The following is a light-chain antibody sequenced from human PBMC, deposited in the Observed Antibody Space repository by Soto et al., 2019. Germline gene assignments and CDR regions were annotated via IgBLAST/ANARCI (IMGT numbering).Light chain of an antibody. Sequence: ETLMTQSPDTLSVSPGESATLSCRASQDVSTNLAWFHQKPGQTPRLVLYGASKRATGIPARFSGSGSGRHFTLTISSLQSEHFGVYYCQHYNNWPPYSFGQGTKVEIK. V-gene: IGKV3-15*01. J-gene: IGKJ2*03. CDR2: GAS. CDR3: QHYNNWPPYS. CDR1: QDVSTN.